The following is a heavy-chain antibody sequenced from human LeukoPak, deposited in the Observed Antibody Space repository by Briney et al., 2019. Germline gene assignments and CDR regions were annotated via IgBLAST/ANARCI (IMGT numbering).Heavy chain of an antibody. D-gene: IGHD2-15*01. CDR1: GFTFSNHA. J-gene: IGHJ4*02. V-gene: IGHV3-21*01. CDR3: ARDRPTGPSRVFVVQ. Sequence: GGSLRLSCTASGFTFSNHAMTWVRQAPGKGLEWVSSMSSGGTYIYYADSVRGRFTISRDNAKNSLYLVMNSLRAEDTATYYCARDRPTGPSRVFVVQWGQGTLVTVSS. CDR2: MSSGGTYI.